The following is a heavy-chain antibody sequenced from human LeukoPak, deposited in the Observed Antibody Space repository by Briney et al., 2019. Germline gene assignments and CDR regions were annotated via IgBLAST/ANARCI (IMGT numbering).Heavy chain of an antibody. Sequence: GSLRLSCAASGFTFSTYWMHWIRQPPGKGLEWIGEINHSGSTNYNPSLKSRVTISVDTSKNQFSLKLSSVTAADTAVYYCATLERITMVRGVRYYYYGMDVWGQGTTVTVSS. J-gene: IGHJ6*02. CDR1: GFTFSTYW. CDR3: ATLERITMVRGVRYYYYGMDV. CDR2: INHSGST. D-gene: IGHD3-10*01. V-gene: IGHV4-34*08.